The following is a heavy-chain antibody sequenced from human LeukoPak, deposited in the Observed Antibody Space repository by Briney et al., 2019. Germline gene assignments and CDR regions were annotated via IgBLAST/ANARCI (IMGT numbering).Heavy chain of an antibody. D-gene: IGHD3-22*01. J-gene: IGHJ3*02. CDR1: EFTVSANE. CDR2: IKQDGSEK. V-gene: IGHV3-7*01. Sequence: GGSLRLSCAASEFTVSANEMSWVRQAPGKGLEWVANIKQDGSEKYYVDSVKGRFTISRDNAKNSLYLQMNSLRAEDTAVYYCARDTFFGSSGYSAFDIWGQGTMVTVSS. CDR3: ARDTFFGSSGYSAFDI.